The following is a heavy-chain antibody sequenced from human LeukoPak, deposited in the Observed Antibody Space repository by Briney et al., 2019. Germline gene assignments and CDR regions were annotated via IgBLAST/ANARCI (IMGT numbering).Heavy chain of an antibody. CDR3: ARSSAGPRLLWFGELPPHYYYGMDV. J-gene: IGHJ6*02. CDR1: GGTFSSYA. Sequence: SVKVSCKASGGTFSSYAISWVRQAPGQGLEWMGGIIPIFGTANYAQKFQGRVTITADESTSTAYIELSSLRSEDTAVYYCARSSAGPRLLWFGELPPHYYYGMDVWGQGTTVTVSS. CDR2: IIPIFGTA. V-gene: IGHV1-69*01. D-gene: IGHD3-10*01.